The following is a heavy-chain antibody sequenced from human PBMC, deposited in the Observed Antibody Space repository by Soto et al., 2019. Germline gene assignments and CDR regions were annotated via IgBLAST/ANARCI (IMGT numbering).Heavy chain of an antibody. CDR2: IIPIFGTA. CDR3: ARAHGYCSSTSCSEYYYYYGMDV. Sequence: QVQLVQSGAEVKKPGSSVKVSCKASGGTFSSYAISWVRQAPGQGLEWMGGIIPIFGTANYAQKFQGRVPITADESTSTAYMELSSLRSEDTAVSYCARAHGYCSSTSCSEYYYYYGMDVWGQGTTVTVSS. V-gene: IGHV1-69*01. CDR1: GGTFSSYA. D-gene: IGHD2-2*01. J-gene: IGHJ6*01.